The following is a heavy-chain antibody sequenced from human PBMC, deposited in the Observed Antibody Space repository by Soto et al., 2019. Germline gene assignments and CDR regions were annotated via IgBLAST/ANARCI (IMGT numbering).Heavy chain of an antibody. D-gene: IGHD3-3*02. J-gene: IGHJ5*02. CDR3: AGDPMQSCLEWLRTEGGCFDP. CDR2: ISAYNGNT. Sequence: QVQLVQSGAEVKKPGASVKVSCKASGYTFTSYGISWVRQAPGQGLEWMGWISAYNGNTNYAQKLQGRVTMTTDTTTSTTNMASRSPAYCETAMYYCAGDPMQSCLEWLRTEGGCFDPWGQGTLVTVSS. CDR1: GYTFTSYG. V-gene: IGHV1-18*01.